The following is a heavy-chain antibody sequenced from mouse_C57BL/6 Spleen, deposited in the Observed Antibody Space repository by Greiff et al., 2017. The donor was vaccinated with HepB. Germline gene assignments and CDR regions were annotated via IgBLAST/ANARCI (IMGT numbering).Heavy chain of an antibody. V-gene: IGHV5-9*01. CDR1: GFTFSSYT. D-gene: IGHD3-2*02. J-gene: IGHJ2*01. CDR3: ARQLRRGYFDY. CDR2: ISGGGGNT. Sequence: EVQLVESGGGLVKPGGSLKLSCAASGFTFSSYTMSWVRQTPEKRLEWVATISGGGGNTYYPDSVKGRFTISRDNAKNTLYLQMSSLRSEDTALYYCARQLRRGYFDYWGQGTTLTVSS.